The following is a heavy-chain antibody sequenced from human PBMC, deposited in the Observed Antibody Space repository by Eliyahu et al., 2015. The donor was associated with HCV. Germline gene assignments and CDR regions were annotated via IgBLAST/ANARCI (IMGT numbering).Heavy chain of an antibody. CDR1: GFTXXXNY. J-gene: IGHJ4*02. CDR2: IHSATNT. CDR3: VRDGSSWLGEFDY. Sequence: EVQLVESGGGLIQPGGSLRLSXVASGFTXXXNYMXWVRQAPGKGLEWVSIIHSATNTLYADSVKGRFIIARDNSKNTLYLQMNSLRVEDTAVYYCVRDGSSWLGEFDYWGQGTLVTVSS. D-gene: IGHD6-13*01. V-gene: IGHV3-53*01.